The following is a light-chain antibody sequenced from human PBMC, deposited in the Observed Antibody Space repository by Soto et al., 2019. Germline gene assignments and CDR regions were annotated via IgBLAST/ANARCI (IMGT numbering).Light chain of an antibody. CDR3: QQRNNWPIT. V-gene: IGKV3-11*01. J-gene: IGKJ5*01. Sequence: EIVLTQSPASLSLSPGERATLSCRASQSVDSYLVWYQQKPGQAPRLLISGAPNRATGIAARFSGSGSGTDFTLTINSLEPEDFAVYYCQQRNNWPITFGQGTRLEIK. CDR1: QSVDSY. CDR2: GAP.